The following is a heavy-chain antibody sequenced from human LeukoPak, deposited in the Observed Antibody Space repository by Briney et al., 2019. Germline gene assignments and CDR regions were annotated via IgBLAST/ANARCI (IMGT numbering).Heavy chain of an antibody. D-gene: IGHD6-13*01. CDR2: ISYSGNT. J-gene: IGHJ4*02. V-gene: IGHV4-39*07. Sequence: PSETLSLTCTVSGGSISTSSYFWGWIRQPPGKGLEWIGTISYSGNTFYNPSLKSRVTMAVDTSKSQISLKVSSVTAADTVIYYCARDLSSAWFYYWGQGTLVTVSS. CDR1: GGSISTSSYF. CDR3: ARDLSSAWFYY.